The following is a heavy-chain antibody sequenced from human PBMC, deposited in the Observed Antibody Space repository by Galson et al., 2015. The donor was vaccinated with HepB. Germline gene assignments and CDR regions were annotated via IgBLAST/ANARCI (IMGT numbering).Heavy chain of an antibody. V-gene: IGHV1-69*04. CDR3: ARDRIAGSTMGFDP. CDR1: GGTFSSYT. Sequence: SVKVSCKASGGTFSSYTISWVRQAPGQGLEWMGRIIPILGIANYAQKFQGRVTITADKSTSTAYMELSSLRSEDTAVYYCARDRIAGSTMGFDPWGQGTLVTVSS. CDR2: IIPILGIA. D-gene: IGHD6-13*01. J-gene: IGHJ5*02.